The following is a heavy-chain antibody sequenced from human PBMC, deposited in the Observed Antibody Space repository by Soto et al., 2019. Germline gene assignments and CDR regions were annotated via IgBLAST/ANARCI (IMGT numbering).Heavy chain of an antibody. CDR2: IYSGGNT. Sequence: GGSLRLSCAASGSIFSNSYMSWVRQTPGKGLEWVSVIYSGGNTYYADSVKGRFTISRDNSKNTLYLQMNSLRAEDTALYYCARKAYYASGRINLFDSWGQGTLVTVSS. D-gene: IGHD3-10*01. J-gene: IGHJ4*02. CDR3: ARKAYYASGRINLFDS. V-gene: IGHV3-53*01. CDR1: GSIFSNSY.